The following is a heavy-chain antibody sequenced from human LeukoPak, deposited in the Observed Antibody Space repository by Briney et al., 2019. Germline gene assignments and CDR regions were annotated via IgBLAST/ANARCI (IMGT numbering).Heavy chain of an antibody. CDR2: ISSSSSYI. Sequence: GGSLRLSCAASGFTFSSYSMNWVRQAPGKGLEWVSSISSSSSYIYYADSVKGRSTISRDNAKNSLYLQMNSLRAEDTAVYYCARDRADYGDYVPLWGQGTLVTVSS. CDR3: ARDRADYGDYVPL. J-gene: IGHJ4*02. D-gene: IGHD4-17*01. V-gene: IGHV3-21*01. CDR1: GFTFSSYS.